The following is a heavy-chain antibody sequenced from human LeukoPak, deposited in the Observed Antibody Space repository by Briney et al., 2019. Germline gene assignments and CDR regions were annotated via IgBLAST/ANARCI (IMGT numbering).Heavy chain of an antibody. CDR2: IHQDGTTK. J-gene: IGHJ4*02. CDR1: GFTFSTFW. V-gene: IGHV3-7*01. D-gene: IGHD6-6*01. CDR3: ARGDGTSSGLYFHF. Sequence: GGSLRLSCAASGFTFSTFWMTWLRQAPGKGLEWVANIHQDGTTKYYGDSVKGRFSVSRDNAENTLYLHIKNLRPEDTTVYYCARGDGTSSGLYFHFWGQGTLVTVSS.